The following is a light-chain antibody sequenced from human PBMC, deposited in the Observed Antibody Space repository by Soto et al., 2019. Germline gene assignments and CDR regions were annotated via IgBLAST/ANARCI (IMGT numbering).Light chain of an antibody. J-gene: IGKJ1*01. CDR3: QQYGGSPRT. Sequence: EIVLTQSPGTLSLXPGEGATLXXRASQSISSNFLAWYQQKRGQAPRLLIHGASNRATGIPDRFSGSGSGTDFTLTITRLEPEDFAVYYCQQYGGSPRTFGQGTKVDIK. CDR2: GAS. CDR1: QSISSNF. V-gene: IGKV3-20*01.